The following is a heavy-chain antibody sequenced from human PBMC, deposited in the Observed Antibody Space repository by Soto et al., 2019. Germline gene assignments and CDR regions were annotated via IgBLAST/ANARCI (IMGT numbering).Heavy chain of an antibody. D-gene: IGHD1-1*01. CDR1: GFTLRGYW. V-gene: IGHV3-74*01. J-gene: IGHJ4*02. CDR2: INSDGSST. Sequence: EVQLVESGGGLVQPGGSLRLSCAASGFTLRGYWMHWVRQAPGKGLVWVSRINSDGSSTSYADSVKDRFTISRDNAKNTLYLQMNSLRAEDTAVYYCAKDGRLGQFDYWGQGTLVTASS. CDR3: AKDGRLGQFDY.